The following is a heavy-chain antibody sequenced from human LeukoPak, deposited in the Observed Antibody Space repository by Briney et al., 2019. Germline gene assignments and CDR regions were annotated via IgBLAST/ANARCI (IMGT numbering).Heavy chain of an antibody. J-gene: IGHJ4*02. CDR3: AKDLYLTGYSFDY. CDR1: GFTFSSYG. V-gene: IGHV3-30*18. CDR2: ISYDGSNK. D-gene: IGHD3-9*01. Sequence: PGGSLRLSCAASGFTFSSYGRHWVRQAPGKGLEWVAVISYDGSNKYYADSVKGRFTISRDNSKNTLYLQMNSLRAEDTAVYYCAKDLYLTGYSFDYWGQGTLVTVSS.